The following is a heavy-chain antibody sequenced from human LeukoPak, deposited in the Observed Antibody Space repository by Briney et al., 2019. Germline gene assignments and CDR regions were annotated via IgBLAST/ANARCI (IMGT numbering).Heavy chain of an antibody. J-gene: IGHJ4*02. Sequence: ASVKVSCKASGGTFSSYAINWVRQAPGQGLEWMGGIIPIFGTAKYAQKFQGRVTITTDESTSTAYMELISLRSEDTAVYYCARVEIDENEVTWSTLDYWGQGTLVTVSS. D-gene: IGHD2-15*01. CDR3: ARVEIDENEVTWSTLDY. CDR1: GGTFSSYA. V-gene: IGHV1-69*05. CDR2: IIPIFGTA.